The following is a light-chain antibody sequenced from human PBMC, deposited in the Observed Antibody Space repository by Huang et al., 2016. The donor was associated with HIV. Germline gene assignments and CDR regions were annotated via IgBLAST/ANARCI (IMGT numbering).Light chain of an antibody. V-gene: IGKV1-39*01. CDR3: QQSYNTPYT. J-gene: IGKJ2*01. Sequence: DIQMTQSPSSLSASVGDRVTITCRASEDINIYLNWYQQKPGKAPKLLMNAAFSLQSGVPARFSGSGSGTDFTLSISSLQPEDFATYYCQQSYNTPYTFGQGTKLDI. CDR2: AAF. CDR1: EDINIY.